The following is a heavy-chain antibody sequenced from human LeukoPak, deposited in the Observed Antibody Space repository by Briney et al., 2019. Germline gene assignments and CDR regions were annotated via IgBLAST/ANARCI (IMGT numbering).Heavy chain of an antibody. Sequence: ASVNVSCKASGYSFTSYGISWVRQAPGQGLEWLGWISAYNSNTNDAQNLQGRVTMITDPYTSTVYLDLRSLTSDDKAVSYCERAAGGGYFDFWGQGTLVTVSS. CDR1: GYSFTSYG. CDR3: ERAAGGGYFDF. CDR2: ISAYNSNT. J-gene: IGHJ4*02. D-gene: IGHD6-13*01. V-gene: IGHV1-18*01.